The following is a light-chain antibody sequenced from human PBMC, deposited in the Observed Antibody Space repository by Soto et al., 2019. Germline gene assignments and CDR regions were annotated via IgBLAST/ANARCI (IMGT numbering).Light chain of an antibody. J-gene: IGKJ1*01. CDR1: QTILSN. V-gene: IGKV3-15*01. Sequence: EVVMTQSPATLSVSPGERATLSCRASQTILSNLAWYQRKPGQAPRLLLYGASTRATGIPARFSGGGSGTEFTLTISRLEPEDLAVYYCQQYGSSPRTFGRGTKVDIK. CDR3: QQYGSSPRT. CDR2: GAS.